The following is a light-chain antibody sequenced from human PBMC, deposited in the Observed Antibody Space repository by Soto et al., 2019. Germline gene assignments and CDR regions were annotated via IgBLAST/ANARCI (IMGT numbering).Light chain of an antibody. CDR1: QSISSW. CDR3: QQYNSYTWT. Sequence: DIQMPQSPSTLSASVGDRVTITCRASQSISSWLAWYQQKPGKAPKLLIYKASSLESGVPSRFSGSGSGTEFTLTSSSLQPDDFAAYHCQQYNSYTWTFGQGTKVEIK. J-gene: IGKJ1*01. CDR2: KAS. V-gene: IGKV1-5*03.